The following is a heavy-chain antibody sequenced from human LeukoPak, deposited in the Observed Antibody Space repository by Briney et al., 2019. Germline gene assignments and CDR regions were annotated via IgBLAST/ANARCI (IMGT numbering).Heavy chain of an antibody. CDR1: GGTFSSYA. J-gene: IGHJ5*02. CDR2: IIPIFGTA. Sequence: SVKVSCKASGGTFSSYAISWVRQAPGQGLEWMGGIIPIFGTANYAQKFQGRVTITADESTSTAYMELSSLRSEDTAVYYCARGGIAAAGTGDWFDPWGQETLVTVSS. D-gene: IGHD6-13*01. V-gene: IGHV1-69*01. CDR3: ARGGIAAAGTGDWFDP.